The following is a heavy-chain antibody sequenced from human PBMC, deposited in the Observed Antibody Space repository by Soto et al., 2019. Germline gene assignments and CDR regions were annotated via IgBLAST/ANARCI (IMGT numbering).Heavy chain of an antibody. V-gene: IGHV1-69*01. J-gene: IGHJ4*02. Sequence: QLHLVQSGAEVKKAGSSVKVSCKASGGTVSSYAITWVRQAPGKGLEWMGVFIPIFVSAHYAPKFQGRITITADESKSTAYMELSGRTSEDTAIYYCARDVSSDTTGFRGDDVWGQGTQVTVSS. CDR3: ARDVSSDTTGFRGDDV. CDR2: FIPIFVSA. D-gene: IGHD3-10*01. CDR1: GGTVSSYA.